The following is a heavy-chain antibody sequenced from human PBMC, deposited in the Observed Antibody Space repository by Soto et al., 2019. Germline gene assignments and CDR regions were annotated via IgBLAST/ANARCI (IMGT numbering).Heavy chain of an antibody. CDR3: ARLLGGSGSFIDY. J-gene: IGHJ4*02. Sequence: EVQLVESGGGLVQPGGSLRLSCAASGFIFSGYWMHWVRQAPGKGLVWVSRINSDGSTTSYADSVKGRFTISRDNAKNTMYLQMNSLRAEDTAVYYCARLLGGSGSFIDYGGQGTLVTVSS. CDR2: INSDGSTT. D-gene: IGHD3-10*01. CDR1: GFIFSGYW. V-gene: IGHV3-74*01.